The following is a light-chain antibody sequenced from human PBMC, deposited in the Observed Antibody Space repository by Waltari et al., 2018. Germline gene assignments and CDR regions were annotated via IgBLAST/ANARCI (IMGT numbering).Light chain of an antibody. CDR1: QSVSSSY. CDR2: DAS. V-gene: IGKV3-20*01. CDR3: QQYGSSPALT. Sequence: EIVLTQSPGTLSLSPGERATLSYRASQSVSSSYLAWYQQKPGQAPRLLIYDASSRATGIPDRFSGSGSGTDFTLTISRLEPEDFAVYYCQQYGSSPALTFGGGTKVEIK. J-gene: IGKJ4*01.